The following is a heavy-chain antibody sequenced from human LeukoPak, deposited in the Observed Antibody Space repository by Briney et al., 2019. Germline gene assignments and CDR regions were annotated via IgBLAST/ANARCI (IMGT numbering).Heavy chain of an antibody. J-gene: IGHJ4*02. CDR3: ARAYSGSYLFDY. V-gene: IGHV3-30*04. Sequence: GRSLRLSCAASGFTFSSYAMHWVRQAPGKGLEWVAVISYDGSNKYYADSVKGRFTISRDNSKNTLYLQMNSLRAEDTAVYYCARAYSGSYLFDYWGQGTLVTVSS. D-gene: IGHD1-26*01. CDR1: GFTFSSYA. CDR2: ISYDGSNK.